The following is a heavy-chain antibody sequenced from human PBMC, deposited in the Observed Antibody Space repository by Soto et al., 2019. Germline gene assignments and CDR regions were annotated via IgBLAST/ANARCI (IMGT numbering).Heavy chain of an antibody. D-gene: IGHD3-10*01. Sequence: ASVKASCKASGGTFSSYAISWVRQSPGQGLAWMGGIIPIFGTANYAQKFQGRVTITADESTSTAYMELSSLRSEDTAVYYCARRITMVRGAYYYYYGMDVWGQGTTVTVSS. CDR3: ARRITMVRGAYYYYYGMDV. CDR2: IIPIFGTA. J-gene: IGHJ6*02. CDR1: GGTFSSYA. V-gene: IGHV1-69*01.